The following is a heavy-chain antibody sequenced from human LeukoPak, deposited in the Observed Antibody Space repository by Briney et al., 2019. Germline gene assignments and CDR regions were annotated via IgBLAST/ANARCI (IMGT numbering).Heavy chain of an antibody. CDR1: GGTFSSYA. D-gene: IGHD2-15*01. V-gene: IGHV1-69*13. J-gene: IGHJ3*02. CDR2: IIPIFGTA. Sequence: ASVKVSCKASGGTFSSYAISWVRQAPGQGLEWMGGIIPIFGTANYAQKFQGRVTITADESTSTAYMELSSLRSGDTAVYYCARAATVPEYDAFDIWGQGTMVTVSS. CDR3: ARAATVPEYDAFDI.